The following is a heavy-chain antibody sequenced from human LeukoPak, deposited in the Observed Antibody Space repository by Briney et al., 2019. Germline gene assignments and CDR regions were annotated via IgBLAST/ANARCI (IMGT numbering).Heavy chain of an antibody. CDR2: ISANNGNT. Sequence: ASVKVSCKASGYTFTSYGISWVRQAPGQGLEWMGWISANNGNTNYAQKLQGRVTMTTDTSTSTAYMELRSLRSDDTAVYYCARAAFQVTTADYWGQGTLVTVSS. CDR3: ARAAFQVTTADY. CDR1: GYTFTSYG. D-gene: IGHD4-17*01. V-gene: IGHV1-18*01. J-gene: IGHJ4*02.